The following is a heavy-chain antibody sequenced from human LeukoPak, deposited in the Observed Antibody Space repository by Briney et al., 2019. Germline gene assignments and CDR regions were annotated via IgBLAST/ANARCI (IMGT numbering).Heavy chain of an antibody. V-gene: IGHV1-69*13. CDR3: ARTDQLDYYYYYMDV. J-gene: IGHJ6*03. CDR2: INPIFGTA. D-gene: IGHD1-1*01. CDR1: GGTFSSYA. Sequence: SVKVSCKASGGTFSSYAISWVRQAPGQGLEWMGGINPIFGTANYAQKFQGRVTITADESTSTAYMELSSLRSEDTAVYYCARTDQLDYYYYYMDVWGKGTTVTVSS.